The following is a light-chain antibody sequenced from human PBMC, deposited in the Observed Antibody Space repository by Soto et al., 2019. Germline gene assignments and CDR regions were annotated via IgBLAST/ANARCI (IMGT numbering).Light chain of an antibody. CDR3: QQYLTSPKT. V-gene: IGKV3-20*01. CDR1: QSVGSDY. J-gene: IGKJ1*01. CDR2: GAS. Sequence: EIVLTQSAGTLSLSPGERATLSCRASQSVGSDYLAWYQQKPGQAPRILIFGASGRATGIPDRFSGSGSGTDFTLTISRLEPEDFAVYYCQQYLTSPKTFGQGTKVDIK.